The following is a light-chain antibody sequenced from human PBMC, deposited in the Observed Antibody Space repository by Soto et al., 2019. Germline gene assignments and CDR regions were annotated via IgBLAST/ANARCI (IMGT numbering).Light chain of an antibody. CDR1: SRDVGAYDY. Sequence: QSALTQPASVSGSPGQSITISCTGTSRDVGAYDYVSWYLQYPDKAPQLLIYEVSNRPSGVSNRFSGSKSGNTASLTISGLQAEDEADYYCSSYTSSSTRVFGTGTKVTVL. CDR2: EVS. J-gene: IGLJ1*01. CDR3: SSYTSSSTRV. V-gene: IGLV2-14*01.